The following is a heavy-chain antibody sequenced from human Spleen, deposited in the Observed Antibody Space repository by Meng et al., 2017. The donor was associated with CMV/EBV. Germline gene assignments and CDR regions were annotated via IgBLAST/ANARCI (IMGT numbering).Heavy chain of an antibody. J-gene: IGHJ4*02. CDR1: RFTFSSYA. D-gene: IGHD3-16*01. V-gene: IGHV3-23*01. CDR3: AKDYVYHSLFFFDS. Sequence: EGSLRLSCAASRFTFSSYAMNWVRQAPGKGLEWVSSISGSGVSTFYADSVKGHLTISRDNSKNTLYLQMNSLRAEDSALYYCAKDYVYHSLFFFDSWGQGTLVTVSS. CDR2: ISGSGVST.